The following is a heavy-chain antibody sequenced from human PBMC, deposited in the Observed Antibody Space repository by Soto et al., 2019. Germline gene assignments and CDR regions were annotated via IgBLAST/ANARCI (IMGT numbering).Heavy chain of an antibody. D-gene: IGHD5-12*01. J-gene: IGHJ4*02. V-gene: IGHV3-23*01. CDR1: GFTFSSYA. Sequence: GGSLRLSCAASGFTFSSYAMSWVRQAPGKGLEWVSAISGSGGSTYYADSVKGRFTISRDNSKNTLYLQMNSLRAEDTAVYYCAKDRGGFIVATIGGDYWGQGTLVTVSS. CDR2: ISGSGGST. CDR3: AKDRGGFIVATIGGDY.